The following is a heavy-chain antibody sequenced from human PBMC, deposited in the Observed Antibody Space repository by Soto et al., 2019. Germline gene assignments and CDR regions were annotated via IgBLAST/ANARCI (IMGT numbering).Heavy chain of an antibody. CDR3: ARGQYSFGVVILPHYFDY. CDR2: IYYSGST. D-gene: IGHD3-3*01. J-gene: IGHJ4*02. V-gene: IGHV4-59*01. Sequence: SETLSLTCTVSGGSISSYYWSWIRQPPGKGLEWIGYIYYSGSTNYNPSLKSRVTISVDTSKNQFSLKLSSVTAADTAVYYCARGQYSFGVVILPHYFDYCGQGTLVTVSS. CDR1: GGSISSYY.